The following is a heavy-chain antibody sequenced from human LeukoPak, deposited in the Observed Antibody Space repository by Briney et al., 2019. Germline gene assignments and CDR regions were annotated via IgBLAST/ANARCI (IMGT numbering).Heavy chain of an antibody. CDR3: ARSEVNTFDI. CDR2: ISSGSSTI. J-gene: IGHJ3*02. D-gene: IGHD3-22*01. V-gene: IGHV3-48*04. Sequence: GGSLRLSCAASGFTFSTYSMNWVRQAPGKGLEWVSYISSGSSTIYYADSVKGRFTISRDNAKNSLYLQMNSLRAEDTAVYYCARSEVNTFDIWGQGTMVTVSS. CDR1: GFTFSTYS.